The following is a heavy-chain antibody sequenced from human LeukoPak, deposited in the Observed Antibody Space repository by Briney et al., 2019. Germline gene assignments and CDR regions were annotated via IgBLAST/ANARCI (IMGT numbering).Heavy chain of an antibody. Sequence: GGSLRLSCAASGFTFSSYAMHWVRQAPGKGLEWVAVISYDGSNKYYADSVKGRFTISRDNSMNTLYLQMNSLRADDTAVYYCGRPTKYWLVRGNGVDVWGQGTTVAVSS. CDR1: GFTFSSYA. V-gene: IGHV3-30-3*01. D-gene: IGHD6-19*01. CDR2: ISYDGSNK. CDR3: GRPTKYWLVRGNGVDV. J-gene: IGHJ6*02.